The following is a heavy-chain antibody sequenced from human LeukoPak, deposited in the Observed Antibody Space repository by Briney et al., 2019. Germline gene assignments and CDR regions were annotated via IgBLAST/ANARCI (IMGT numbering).Heavy chain of an antibody. D-gene: IGHD6-6*01. CDR3: ARVAARAYYYYYMDV. Sequence: PSETLSLTCTVSGGSISSYYWSWIRQPPGKGLEWIGYIYYSGSTNYIPSLKSRVTISVDTSKNQFSLKLSSVTAADTAVYYCARVAARAYYYYYMDVWGKGTTVTVSS. CDR2: IYYSGST. CDR1: GGSISSYY. J-gene: IGHJ6*03. V-gene: IGHV4-59*01.